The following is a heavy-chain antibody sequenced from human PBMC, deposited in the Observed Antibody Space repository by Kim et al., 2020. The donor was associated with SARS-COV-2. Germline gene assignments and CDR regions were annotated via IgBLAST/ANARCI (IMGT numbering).Heavy chain of an antibody. D-gene: IGHD6-13*01. J-gene: IGHJ6*02. V-gene: IGHV3-33*05. CDR3: ARVGSSSTRHNSGRPYGMDV. CDR1: GFTFSSYG. CDR2: ISYDGSNK. Sequence: GGSLRLSCAASGFTFSSYGMHWVRQAPGKGLEWVAVISYDGSNKYYADSVKGRFTISRDNSKNTLYLQMNILRAEDTAVYYCARVGSSSTRHNSGRPYGMDVWGQGTTVTVSS.